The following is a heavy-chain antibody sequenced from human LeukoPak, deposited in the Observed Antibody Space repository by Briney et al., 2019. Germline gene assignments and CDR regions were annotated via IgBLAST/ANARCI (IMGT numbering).Heavy chain of an antibody. Sequence: GTSLRLSCEASGFAFGSYAMHWVRQAPGRGLEWVAVISHDGDNTNSGESVRGRFTLSRDNLKNTLYLQMNSLRGEDTAIYYCAKELGHTLPFDCWGQGTLVTVSS. V-gene: IGHV3-30-3*01. J-gene: IGHJ4*02. D-gene: IGHD2-2*02. CDR3: AKELGHTLPFDC. CDR1: GFAFGSYA. CDR2: ISHDGDNT.